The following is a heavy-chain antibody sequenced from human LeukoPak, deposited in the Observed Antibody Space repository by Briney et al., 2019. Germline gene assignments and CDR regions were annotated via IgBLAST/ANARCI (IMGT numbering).Heavy chain of an antibody. CDR2: IIPIFGTA. D-gene: IGHD5-12*01. CDR1: GGTFSIYA. Sequence: SVKVSFKASGGTFSIYAISWVRQAPGQGLEWMGGIIPIFGTANYAQKFQGRVTITADESTSTAYMELSSLRSEDTAVYYCASRRGYSGYDYGGDYYYGMDVWGQGTTVTVSS. V-gene: IGHV1-69*01. CDR3: ASRRGYSGYDYGGDYYYGMDV. J-gene: IGHJ6*02.